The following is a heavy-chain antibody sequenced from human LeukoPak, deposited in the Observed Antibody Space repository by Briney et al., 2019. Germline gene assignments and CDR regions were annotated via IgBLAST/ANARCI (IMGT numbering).Heavy chain of an antibody. Sequence: GGSLRLSCAASGITFSRCGMHWVRQAPGKGLEWVAVISDDGSNKYYADSVKGRFTISRDNSKDTLYLQMNGLRDEDTAVYYCAKDRSTYYYYFYGMDVWGQGTTVTVSS. CDR2: ISDDGSNK. CDR1: GITFSRCG. V-gene: IGHV3-30*18. CDR3: AKDRSTYYYYFYGMDV. J-gene: IGHJ6*02.